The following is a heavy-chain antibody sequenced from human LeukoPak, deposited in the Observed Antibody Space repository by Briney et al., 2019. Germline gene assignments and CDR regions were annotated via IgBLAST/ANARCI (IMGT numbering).Heavy chain of an antibody. CDR3: ARTTAVTSNFDF. D-gene: IGHD4-23*01. V-gene: IGHV4-34*01. CDR2: INHSGST. J-gene: IGHJ4*02. CDR1: VGSFSGYY. Sequence: SETLSLTCADYVGSFSGYYWTWIRQPPGKGLEWIGEINHSGSTNYNPSLMSRVTISVDTSKNQFSLKLSSVTAADTAMYYCARTTAVTSNFDFWGQGTLVTVSS.